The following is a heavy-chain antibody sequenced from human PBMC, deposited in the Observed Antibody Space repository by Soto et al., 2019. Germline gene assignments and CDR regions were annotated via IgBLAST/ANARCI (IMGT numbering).Heavy chain of an antibody. V-gene: IGHV4-4*02. CDR1: GDSINSSNW. CDR3: ARVLGNDAFDI. J-gene: IGHJ3*02. D-gene: IGHD7-27*01. CDR2: IYHSGST. Sequence: QVQLQESGPGLVKPSGTLSLTCAVSGDSINSSNWWSWVRQPPGKGLEWIGEIYHSGSTNYNPSLKKRVTISVDKSKNQFSLKLSSVTAADTALYYCARVLGNDAFDIWGQGTMVTVSS.